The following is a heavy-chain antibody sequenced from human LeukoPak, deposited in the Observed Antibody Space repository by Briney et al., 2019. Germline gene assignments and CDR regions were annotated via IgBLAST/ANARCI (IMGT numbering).Heavy chain of an antibody. Sequence: TPAETLSLTCAVCGGSFSGYYWSWIRQPPGKGLEWIGEINHSGSTNYNPSLKSRVTISVDTSKNHFSLKLSSVTAADTAVYYCARGPPYYDFWSGYYNPTTYYFDYWGQGTLVTVSS. CDR2: INHSGST. V-gene: IGHV4-34*01. CDR3: ARGPPYYDFWSGYYNPTTYYFDY. J-gene: IGHJ4*02. CDR1: GGSFSGYY. D-gene: IGHD3-3*01.